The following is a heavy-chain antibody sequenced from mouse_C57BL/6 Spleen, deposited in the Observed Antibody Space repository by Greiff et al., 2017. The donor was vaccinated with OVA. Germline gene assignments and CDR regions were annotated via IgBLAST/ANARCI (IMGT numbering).Heavy chain of an antibody. D-gene: IGHD2-5*01. CDR2: FYPGSGSI. V-gene: IGHV1-62-2*01. J-gene: IGHJ4*01. CDR3: ARHEDHYSNYVGAMDY. Sequence: VQLQQSGAELVKPGASVKLSCKASGYTFTEYTIHWVKQRSGQGLEWIGWFYPGSGSITYNEKFKDKATLTADKSSSTVYMELSRLTSEDAAVYFCARHEDHYSNYVGAMDYWGQGTSVTVSS. CDR1: GYTFTEYT.